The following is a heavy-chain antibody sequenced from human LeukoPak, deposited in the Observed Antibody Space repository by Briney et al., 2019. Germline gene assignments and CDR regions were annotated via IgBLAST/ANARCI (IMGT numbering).Heavy chain of an antibody. CDR1: GGSISSYY. V-gene: IGHV4-38-2*02. CDR3: ARGKSKFDY. J-gene: IGHJ4*02. Sequence: SETLSLTCTVSGGSISSYYWSWIRQPPGKGLEWIGSIYHSGSTYYNPSLKSRVTISVDTSKNQFSLKLSSVTAADTAVYYCARGKSKFDYWGQGTLVTVSS. CDR2: IYHSGST.